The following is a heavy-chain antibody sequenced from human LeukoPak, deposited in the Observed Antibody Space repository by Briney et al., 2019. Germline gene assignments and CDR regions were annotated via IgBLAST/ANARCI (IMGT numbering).Heavy chain of an antibody. J-gene: IGHJ1*01. Sequence: GASVKVSCKVSGDTLSDVSIHWVRQAPGKGLEWMGSFEAEDGERIYAQKFEGRVIMTEDTSTDTAYMELSSLRSEDTAVYYCATAGYDFWSGYPEYFQHWGQGTLVTVSS. V-gene: IGHV1-24*01. CDR2: FEAEDGER. CDR1: GDTLSDVS. CDR3: ATAGYDFWSGYPEYFQH. D-gene: IGHD3-3*01.